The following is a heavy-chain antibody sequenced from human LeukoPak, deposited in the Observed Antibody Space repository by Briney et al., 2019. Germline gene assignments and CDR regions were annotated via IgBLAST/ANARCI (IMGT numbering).Heavy chain of an antibody. Sequence: SETVSLTCAVYGGSFSDYYWSWIRQPPGKGLEWIGYIYYSGSTYYNPSLKSRVTISVDTSKNQFSLKLSSVTAADTAVYYCAREVGAIAYWGQGTLVTVSS. CDR2: IYYSGST. CDR3: AREVGAIAY. D-gene: IGHD1-26*01. J-gene: IGHJ4*02. V-gene: IGHV4-30-4*01. CDR1: GGSFSDYY.